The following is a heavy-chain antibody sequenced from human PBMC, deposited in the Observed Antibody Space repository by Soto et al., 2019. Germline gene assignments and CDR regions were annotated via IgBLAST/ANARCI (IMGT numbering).Heavy chain of an antibody. D-gene: IGHD6-6*01. Sequence: PSETLSLTCTVSGGSISSGDYYWSWIRQPPGKGLEWIGYIYYSGSTYYNPSLKSRVTISVDTSKNQFSLKLSSVTAADTAVYYCAREGSGVGIAARPVYYYGMDVWGQGTTVTVSS. CDR3: AREGSGVGIAARPVYYYGMDV. CDR2: IYYSGST. V-gene: IGHV4-30-4*01. J-gene: IGHJ6*02. CDR1: GGSISSGDYY.